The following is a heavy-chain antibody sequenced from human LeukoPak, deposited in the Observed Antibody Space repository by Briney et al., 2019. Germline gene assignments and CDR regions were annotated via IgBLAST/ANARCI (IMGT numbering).Heavy chain of an antibody. CDR1: GFTFSTYE. D-gene: IGHD5-18*01. V-gene: IGHV3-48*03. J-gene: IGHJ4*02. CDR3: ARLSYGLDY. CDR2: ISTSGTTI. Sequence: PGGSLRLSCAASGFTFSTYEMNWVRQAPGKGLEWVSYISTSGTTISYADSVKGRFTIPRDNAKKSLYLQMNSLRAEDTAVYYCARLSYGLDYWGQGTLVTVSS.